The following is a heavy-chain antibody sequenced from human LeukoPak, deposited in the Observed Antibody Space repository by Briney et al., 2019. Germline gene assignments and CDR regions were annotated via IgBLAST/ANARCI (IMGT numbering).Heavy chain of an antibody. D-gene: IGHD3-22*01. V-gene: IGHV1-18*01. Sequence: ASVKVSCKASGYTFTSYGISWVRQVPGQGLEWMGWISAYNGNTNYAQKLQGRVTMTTDTSTSTAYMELRSLRSDDTAVYYCARGGYYYDSSGPTDCWGQGTLVTVSS. CDR3: ARGGYYYDSSGPTDC. CDR2: ISAYNGNT. CDR1: GYTFTSYG. J-gene: IGHJ4*02.